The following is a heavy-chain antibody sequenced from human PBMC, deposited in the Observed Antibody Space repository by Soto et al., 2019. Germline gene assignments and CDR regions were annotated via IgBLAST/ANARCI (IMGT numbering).Heavy chain of an antibody. J-gene: IGHJ3*02. CDR1: GYTSTSYG. D-gene: IGHD3-10*01. CDR2: ISAYNGNT. CDR3: ARSPRHYYYGSGSYAFDI. V-gene: IGHV1-18*01. Sequence: GASVKVSCKASGYTSTSYGISWVRQAPGQGLEWMGWISAYNGNTNYAQKLQGRVTMTTDTSTSTAYMELRSLRSDDTAVYYCARSPRHYYYGSGSYAFDIWGQGTMVTVSS.